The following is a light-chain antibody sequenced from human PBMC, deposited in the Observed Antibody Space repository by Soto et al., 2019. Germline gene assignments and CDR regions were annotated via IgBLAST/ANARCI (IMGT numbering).Light chain of an antibody. CDR1: QSVSTN. CDR3: HQYDDGPYT. Sequence: VMTQSPAILSVSPGERATLSCGASQSVSTNVAWYQQIPGQTPRLLIYGASTRATGIPVRFSGSGSGTEFTLTISSLQSEDFAVYYCHQYDDGPYTFGQGTKVEI. J-gene: IGKJ2*01. V-gene: IGKV3-15*01. CDR2: GAS.